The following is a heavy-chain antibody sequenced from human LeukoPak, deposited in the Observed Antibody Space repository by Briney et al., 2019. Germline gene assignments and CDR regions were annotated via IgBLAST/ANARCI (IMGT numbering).Heavy chain of an antibody. J-gene: IGHJ4*02. V-gene: IGHV3-30-3*01. Sequence: GRSLPLSLAASGFTFISNTLHWVRQAPGKGLEWVAVISYGGTNKYYADSVKGRFTISRDKSKNTLFLKMNSLRAEDTAVYYCAREENFYDSSRYHFLYWGQRPLVTVSS. D-gene: IGHD3-22*01. CDR3: AREENFYDSSRYHFLY. CDR2: ISYGGTNK. CDR1: GFTFISNT.